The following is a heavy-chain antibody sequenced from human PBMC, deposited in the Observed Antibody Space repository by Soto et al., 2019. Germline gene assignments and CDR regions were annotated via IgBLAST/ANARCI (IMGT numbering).Heavy chain of an antibody. CDR2: IYSGGST. V-gene: IGHV3-53*04. J-gene: IGHJ3*02. CDR1: GFTVSSNY. D-gene: IGHD3-10*01. Sequence: VQLVESGGGLVQPGGSLRLSCAASGFTVSSNYMSWVRQAPGKGLEWVSVIYSGGSTYYADSVKGRFTISRHNSKNTLYLQMNSLRAEDTAVYYCASEDYYGSGSYYNGYAFDIWGQGTMVTVSS. CDR3: ASEDYYGSGSYYNGYAFDI.